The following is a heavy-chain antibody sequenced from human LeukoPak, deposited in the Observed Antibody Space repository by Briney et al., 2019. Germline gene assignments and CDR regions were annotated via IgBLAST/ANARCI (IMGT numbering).Heavy chain of an antibody. V-gene: IGHV4-38-2*02. Sequence: SETLSLTCTVSGYSISSGYYWGWIRQPPGKGLEWIGSIYHSGSTYYNPSLKSRVTISVDTSKNQFSLKLNSVTAADTAVYYCARDASGSYSSGYWGQGTLVTVSS. CDR3: ARDASGSYSSGY. J-gene: IGHJ4*02. CDR2: IYHSGST. CDR1: GYSISSGYY. D-gene: IGHD1-26*01.